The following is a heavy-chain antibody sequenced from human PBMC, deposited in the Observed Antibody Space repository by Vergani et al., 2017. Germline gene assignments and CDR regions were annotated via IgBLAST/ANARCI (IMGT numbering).Heavy chain of an antibody. D-gene: IGHD4-17*01. V-gene: IGHV1-18*01. CDR2: ISGYNGNT. Sequence: QVQLVQSGGEVKKPGASVKVSCKASGYTFSSYGISWVRQAPGQGLEWMGWISGYNGNTNYAQKLQGRVTMTTDTSTSTAYMELRSLRSDDTAVYYCARDPIDYGDYPVGRFDYWGQGTLVTVSS. J-gene: IGHJ4*02. CDR1: GYTFSSYG. CDR3: ARDPIDYGDYPVGRFDY.